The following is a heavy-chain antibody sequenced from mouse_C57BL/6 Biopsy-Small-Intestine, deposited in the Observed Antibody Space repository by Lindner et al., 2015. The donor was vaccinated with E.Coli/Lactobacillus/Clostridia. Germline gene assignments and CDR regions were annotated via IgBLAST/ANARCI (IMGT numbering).Heavy chain of an antibody. CDR1: GGTFNFYA. J-gene: IGHJ4*01. CDR3: ARHHPGIAYHDSRGYDWALDY. CDR2: IMPIVGSA. D-gene: IGHD2-2*01. Sequence: SVKVSCKTSGGTFNFYAFSWVRQAPGQGLEWMGGIMPIVGSAIYAQKFRDRVTITADESTWTAYMELSTLTSEDTAVYYCARHHPGIAYHDSRGYDWALDYWGQGTLVTVSS. V-gene: IGHV1S126*01.